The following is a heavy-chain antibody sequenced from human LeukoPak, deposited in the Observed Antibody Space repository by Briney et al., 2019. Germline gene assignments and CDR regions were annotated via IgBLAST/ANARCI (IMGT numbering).Heavy chain of an antibody. V-gene: IGHV3-11*01. CDR1: GITLSNAW. CDR2: ISVSGTTM. D-gene: IGHD4-17*01. CDR3: ARVGRLQYGDYVAFDY. J-gene: IGHJ4*02. Sequence: GGSLRLSCEASGITLSNAWMNWVRQAPGKGLEWVSYISVSGTTMYYADSVKGRFTLSRDNAKNSLYLQMNSLRAEDTAVYYCARVGRLQYGDYVAFDYWGQGALVTVSS.